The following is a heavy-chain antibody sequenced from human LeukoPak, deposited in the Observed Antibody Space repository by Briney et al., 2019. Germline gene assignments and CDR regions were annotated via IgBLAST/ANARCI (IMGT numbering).Heavy chain of an antibody. CDR2: INHSGST. CDR1: GGSFSGYY. CDR3: ARGSAPPTESREIDY. Sequence: SETLSLTCAVYGGSFSGYYWSWIRQPPGKGLEWIGEINHSGSTNYNPSLKSRVTISVDTSKNQFSLKLSSVTAADTAVYYCARGSAPPTESREIDYWGQGTLVTVPS. V-gene: IGHV4-34*01. J-gene: IGHJ4*02. D-gene: IGHD4-17*01.